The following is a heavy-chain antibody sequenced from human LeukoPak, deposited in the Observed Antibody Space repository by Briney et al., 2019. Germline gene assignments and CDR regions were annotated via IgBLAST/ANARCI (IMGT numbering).Heavy chain of an antibody. CDR1: GFTFDDYT. Sequence: PGGSLRLSCAASGFTFDDYTMHWVRQAPGKGLEWVSLISWDGGSTYYADSVKGRFTISRDNSKNSLYLQMNSLRTEDTALYYCAREKADIGGYYYYYYMDVWGKGTTVTISS. J-gene: IGHJ6*03. D-gene: IGHD2-15*01. CDR2: ISWDGGST. V-gene: IGHV3-43*01. CDR3: AREKADIGGYYYYYYMDV.